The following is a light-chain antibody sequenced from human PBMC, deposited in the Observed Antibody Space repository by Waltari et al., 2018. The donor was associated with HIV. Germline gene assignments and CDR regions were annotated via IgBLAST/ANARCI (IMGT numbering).Light chain of an antibody. CDR3: QVWDSRSDHPV. J-gene: IGLJ3*02. Sequence: SYVLTQPPSVSVAPGQTARLTCGGNNLGSNTVHWYQQSPGQAPVLVVHADSDRPSGIPERFSGSNSGNTATLTISRVEAGDEADYYCQVWDSRSDHPVLGGGTRLTVL. CDR1: NLGSNT. CDR2: ADS. V-gene: IGLV3-21*02.